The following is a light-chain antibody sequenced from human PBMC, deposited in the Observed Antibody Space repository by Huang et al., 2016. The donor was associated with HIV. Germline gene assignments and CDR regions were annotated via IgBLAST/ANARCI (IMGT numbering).Light chain of an antibody. CDR3: QQFDTSPPTFT. CDR2: STS. V-gene: IGKV3-20*01. CDR1: QSVNSKF. Sequence: EIVLTQSPGTLFLSPGERATLSCRASQSVNSKFFAWYQQKPGQAPRLLIYSTSNRATGIPDRFSGSGSGIDFTLTISKLEPEDFAVYYCQQFDTSPPTFTFGPGTKVDIK. J-gene: IGKJ3*01.